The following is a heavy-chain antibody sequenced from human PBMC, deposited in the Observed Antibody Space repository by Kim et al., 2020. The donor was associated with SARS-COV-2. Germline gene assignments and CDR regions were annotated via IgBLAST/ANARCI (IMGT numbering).Heavy chain of an antibody. Sequence: HSRSPTDNPSLKSRVTISVDTSKNQFPLRLTSVTAADTAVYYCARGYKATVGFWGQGTLVTVSS. V-gene: IGHV4-34*01. J-gene: IGHJ4*02. CDR2: HSRSP. CDR3: ARGYKATVGF. D-gene: IGHD4-17*01.